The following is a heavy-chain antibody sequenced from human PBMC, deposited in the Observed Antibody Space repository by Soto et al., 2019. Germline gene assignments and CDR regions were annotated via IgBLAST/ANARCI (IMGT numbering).Heavy chain of an antibody. V-gene: IGHV4-59*01. CDR2: IYYSGST. CDR3: ARDRWGEDGSGSYSLDY. CDR1: GGSISSYY. J-gene: IGHJ4*02. Sequence: QVQLQESGPGLVKPSETLSLTCTVSGGSISSYYWSWIRQPPGKGLEWIGYIYYSGSTNYNPSLKRRVTISVDTSKNQFSLKLSSVTAADTAVYYCARDRWGEDGSGSYSLDYWGQGTLVTVSS. D-gene: IGHD3-10*01.